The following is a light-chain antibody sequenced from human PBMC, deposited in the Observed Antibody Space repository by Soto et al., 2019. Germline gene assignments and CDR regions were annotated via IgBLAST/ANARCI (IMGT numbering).Light chain of an antibody. V-gene: IGKV1-5*01. Sequence: DIQMTQSPSTLSASVGDRVTITCRASQSISNWLAWYQQKPGKALKLLIYDTSSLEGGVPSRFSGSGSGTEFTLTLSSLQPDDFATYYCQQYYSYWTFGQGTKVEIK. CDR2: DTS. CDR1: QSISNW. J-gene: IGKJ1*01. CDR3: QQYYSYWT.